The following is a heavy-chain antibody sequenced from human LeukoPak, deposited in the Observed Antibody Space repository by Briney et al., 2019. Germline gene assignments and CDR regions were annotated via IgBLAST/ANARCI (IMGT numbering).Heavy chain of an antibody. J-gene: IGHJ5*02. V-gene: IGHV7-4-1*02. Sequence: ASVKVSCKASGYTFTSYAMNWVRQAPGQGLEWMGWINTNTGTPTYAQGFTGRFVFSLDTSFNTAYLQISSLKAEDTAVYYCVRTKQQLRNWFDPWGQGTLVTVSS. CDR1: GYTFTSYA. CDR2: INTNTGTP. CDR3: VRTKQQLRNWFDP. D-gene: IGHD6-13*01.